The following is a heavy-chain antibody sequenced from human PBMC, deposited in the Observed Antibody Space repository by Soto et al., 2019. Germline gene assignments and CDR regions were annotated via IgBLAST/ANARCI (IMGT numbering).Heavy chain of an antibody. CDR3: AADQPDFWSGYYPGYYYGMDV. D-gene: IGHD3-3*01. CDR2: ISAYNGNT. Sequence: ASVKVSCKASGYTFTSYGISWVRQAPGQGLEWMGWISAYNGNTNYAQKLQGRVTMTTDTSTSTAYMELRSLRSDDTAVYYCAADQPDFWSGYYPGYYYGMDVWGQGTTVTVSS. J-gene: IGHJ6*02. V-gene: IGHV1-18*01. CDR1: GYTFTSYG.